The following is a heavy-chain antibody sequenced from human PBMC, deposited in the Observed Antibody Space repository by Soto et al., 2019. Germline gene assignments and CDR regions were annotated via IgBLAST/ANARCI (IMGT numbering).Heavy chain of an antibody. CDR1: GGSFSGYY. J-gene: IGHJ6*03. CDR2: INHSGST. CDR3: ARVPVPATRYYYYMDV. Sequence: SETLSLTCAVYGGSFSGYYWSWIRQPPGKGLEWIGEINHSGSTNYNPSLKSRVTISVDTSKNQFSLKLSSVTAADTAVYYCARVPVPATRYYYYMDVWSKGTTVTVSS. V-gene: IGHV4-34*01.